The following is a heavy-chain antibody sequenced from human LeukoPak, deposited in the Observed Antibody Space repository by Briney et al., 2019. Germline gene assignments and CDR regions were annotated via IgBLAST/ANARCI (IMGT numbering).Heavy chain of an antibody. CDR3: ARHAYYDILTGYYWFDP. J-gene: IGHJ5*02. CDR2: IYYSGST. Sequence: SETLSLTCTVSGGSMSSYYWSWIRQPTGKGLEWIGYIYYSGSTNFNPSLKSRVTISVDTSKNQFSLKLSSVTAADTAVYYCARHAYYDILTGYYWFDPWGQGTLVTVSS. V-gene: IGHV4-59*08. CDR1: GGSMSSYY. D-gene: IGHD3-9*01.